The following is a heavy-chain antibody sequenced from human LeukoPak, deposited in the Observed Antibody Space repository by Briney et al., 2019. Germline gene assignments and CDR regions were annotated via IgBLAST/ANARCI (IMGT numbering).Heavy chain of an antibody. J-gene: IGHJ4*02. Sequence: SGGSLRLSCAASGFTVSRNYYMNWVRQAPGKGLEWVSVIYSAGTTYYADSVKGRFTISRDNSKNTVYLQMNSLRAEDTAVYYCARDIGGTVEVATMNYWGQGTLVTVSS. V-gene: IGHV3-53*01. CDR2: IYSAGTT. CDR3: ARDIGGTVEVATMNY. D-gene: IGHD5-24*01. CDR1: GFTVSRNY.